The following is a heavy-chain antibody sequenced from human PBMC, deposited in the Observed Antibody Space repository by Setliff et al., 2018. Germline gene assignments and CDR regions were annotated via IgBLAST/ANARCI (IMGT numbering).Heavy chain of an antibody. V-gene: IGHV4-4*08. D-gene: IGHD6-19*01. CDR1: GDSIYNHF. CDR2: IYSTGST. CDR3: ARGVSSVSWTPRY. Sequence: PSETLSLTCTVSGDSIYNHFWSWVRQPPGKGLEWIGYIYSTGSTNYNPSLKSPVAISIETSKNQFSLKVNSVTAADTAVYYCARGVSSVSWTPRYWGQGILVTV. J-gene: IGHJ4*02.